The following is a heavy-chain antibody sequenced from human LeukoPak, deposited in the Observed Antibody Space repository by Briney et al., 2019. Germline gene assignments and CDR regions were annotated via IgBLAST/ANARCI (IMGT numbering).Heavy chain of an antibody. CDR1: GFTFSSYS. D-gene: IGHD4-23*01. J-gene: IGHJ4*02. CDR2: ISSSSSYT. V-gene: IGHV3-21*01. Sequence: PGESLRLSCAASGFTFSSYSMNWVRQAPGKGLEWVSSISSSSSYTFYADSVRGRFTISRDNAKNTLYLQMNSLRAEDTAVYYCAREVTRVVDYWGQGTLVTVSS. CDR3: AREVTRVVDY.